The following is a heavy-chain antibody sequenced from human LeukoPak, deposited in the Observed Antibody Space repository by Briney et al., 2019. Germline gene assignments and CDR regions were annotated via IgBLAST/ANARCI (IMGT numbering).Heavy chain of an antibody. CDR1: GGSISSSSYY. V-gene: IGHV4-39*07. CDR2: IYYSGST. D-gene: IGHD3-3*01. CDR3: ARFPAEYYDFWSGYYLS. Sequence: SETLSLTCTVSGGSISSSSYYWGWIRQPPGKGLEWIGSIYYSGSTYYNPSLKSRVTISVDTSKNQFSLKLSSVTAADTAVYYCARFPAEYYDFWSGYYLSWGQGTLVTVYS. J-gene: IGHJ4*02.